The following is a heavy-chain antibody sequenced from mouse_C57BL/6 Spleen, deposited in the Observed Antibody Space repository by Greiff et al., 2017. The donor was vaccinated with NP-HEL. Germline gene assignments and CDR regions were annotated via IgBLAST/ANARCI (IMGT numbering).Heavy chain of an antibody. V-gene: IGHV1-69*01. CDR3: ARKGQLGRFDY. J-gene: IGHJ2*01. D-gene: IGHD4-1*02. CDR1: GYTFTSYW. CDR2: IDPSDSYT. Sequence: QVQLQQPGAELVMPGASVKLSCKASGYTFTSYWMHWVKQRPGQGLEWIGEIDPSDSYTNYNQKFKGKSTLTVDKSSSTAYMQLSSLTSEDSAVYYCARKGQLGRFDYWGQGTTLTVSS.